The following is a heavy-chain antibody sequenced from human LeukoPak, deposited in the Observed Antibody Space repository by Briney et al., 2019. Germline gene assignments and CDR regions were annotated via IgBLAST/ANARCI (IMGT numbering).Heavy chain of an antibody. CDR2: IYSDGVNK. V-gene: IGHV3-33*01. D-gene: IGHD2-8*01. J-gene: IGHJ6*03. Sequence: GGSLRLSCAASGFTLGNHCMHWVRQAPGKGLEWVAIIYSDGVNKYYADSMKGRFTISRDTSKNTLFLEMESLIIEDTAVYYLALCRGSVLKGYLDGWGKGTTVTVSS. CDR3: ALCRGSVLKGYLDG. CDR1: GFTLGNHC.